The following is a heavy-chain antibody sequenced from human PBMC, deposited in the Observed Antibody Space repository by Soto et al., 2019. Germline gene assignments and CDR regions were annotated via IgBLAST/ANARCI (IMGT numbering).Heavy chain of an antibody. CDR2: ISYDGKDK. D-gene: IGHD2-2*01. J-gene: IGHJ1*01. Sequence: QVQLVESGGGVVQPGRPLRLSCEASGFNFGYYGMHWVRQAPGKGLEWVAIISYDGKDKYYTDSVKGRFTISRDNSKNTLYLQMNSLKPKDTAVYSCAKKRIGGYCSTNRCYVLQHWGQGTLVTVSS. CDR3: AKKRIGGYCSTNRCYVLQH. V-gene: IGHV3-30*18. CDR1: GFNFGYYG.